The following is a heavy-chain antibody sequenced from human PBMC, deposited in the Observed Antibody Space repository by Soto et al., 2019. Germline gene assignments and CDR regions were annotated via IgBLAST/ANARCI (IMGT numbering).Heavy chain of an antibody. D-gene: IGHD6-13*01. Sequence: QLQLQESGPGLVKPSETLSLTCTVSGDSIRSSSYWGWLRQPPGKGLEWIGSIYSTGNTYYNPSLKRQITISVDTSKKQFSLNVISVTAADTAVYYCRRSSRYSTDVWGQGTTVTVYS. CDR2: IYSTGNT. V-gene: IGHV4-39*01. CDR3: RRSSRYSTDV. J-gene: IGHJ6*02. CDR1: GDSIRSSSY.